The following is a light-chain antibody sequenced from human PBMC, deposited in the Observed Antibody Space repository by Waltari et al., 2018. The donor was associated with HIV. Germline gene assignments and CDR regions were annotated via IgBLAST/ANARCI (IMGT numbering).Light chain of an antibody. CDR2: GVN. Sequence: SSELTLDLAVSVALRQRGRLTCQGDTLSNYYPSWDQQKPRPAPLLVIYGVNTLPSGIPDRFAGSSSGDTAALTITGAQAEDEADYYCNSRDSSGNHWVFGRGTNLTVL. CDR1: TLSNYY. V-gene: IGLV3-19*01. J-gene: IGLJ3*02. CDR3: NSRDSSGNHWV.